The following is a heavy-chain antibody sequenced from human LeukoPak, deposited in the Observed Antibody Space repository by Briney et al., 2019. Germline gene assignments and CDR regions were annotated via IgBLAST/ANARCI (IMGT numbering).Heavy chain of an antibody. CDR2: IYYSGST. D-gene: IGHD2-15*01. CDR1: SGSISSYY. Sequence: SETLSLTCTVSSGSISSYYWSWIRQPPGKGLEWIGYIYYSGSTNYNPSLKSRVTISVDTSKNQFSLKLSSVTAADTAVYYCARDSGYCSGGSCYAPDYYYMDVWGKGTTVTVSS. J-gene: IGHJ6*03. V-gene: IGHV4-59*01. CDR3: ARDSGYCSGGSCYAPDYYYMDV.